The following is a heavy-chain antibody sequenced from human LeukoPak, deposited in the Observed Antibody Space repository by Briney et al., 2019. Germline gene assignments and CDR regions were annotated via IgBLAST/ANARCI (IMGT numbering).Heavy chain of an antibody. Sequence: GASVKVSCEASGGTFNSYTISWVRQAPGQGLEWMGRIIPKLDIIDYAQRFQGKITITADKSTSTAYMEMSSLTSEDTAIYYCARDRSGNYGTLLNYWGQGTLVTVSS. J-gene: IGHJ4*02. CDR2: IIPKLDII. CDR1: GGTFNSYT. CDR3: ARDRSGNYGTLLNY. V-gene: IGHV1-69*04. D-gene: IGHD3-10*01.